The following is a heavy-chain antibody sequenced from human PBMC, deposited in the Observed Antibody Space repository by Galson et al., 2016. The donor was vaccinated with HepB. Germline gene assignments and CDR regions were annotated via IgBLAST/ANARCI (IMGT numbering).Heavy chain of an antibody. D-gene: IGHD3-9*01. CDR1: GFVFSNFG. J-gene: IGHJ4*02. Sequence: SLRLSCAASGFVFSNFGLSWVRQAPGKGLEWVASISTSGTTYYSASVKGRFTISRDNSNNTLYLQMNGLGAEDTAVYYCAKERLVRRIFDHWGQGTLLTVSS. CDR2: ISTSGTT. V-gene: IGHV3-23*01. CDR3: AKERLVRRIFDH.